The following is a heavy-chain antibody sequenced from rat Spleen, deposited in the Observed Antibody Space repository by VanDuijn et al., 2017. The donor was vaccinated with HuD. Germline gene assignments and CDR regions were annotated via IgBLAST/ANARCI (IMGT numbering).Heavy chain of an antibody. Sequence: EVQLVESGGGLVQPGRSMKLSCAASGFTFSNYGMAWVRQAPKMGLEWVAYIGYDGGTTYYRDPVKGRFTISRDNAKSTLYLQLDSLRSEDTASYYCARHHYDGYYHGPVFGVMDAWGQGDSVTVSS. CDR1: GFTFSNYG. D-gene: IGHD1-12*03. V-gene: IGHV5-22*01. J-gene: IGHJ4*01. CDR2: IGYDGGTT. CDR3: ARHHYDGYYHGPVFGVMDA.